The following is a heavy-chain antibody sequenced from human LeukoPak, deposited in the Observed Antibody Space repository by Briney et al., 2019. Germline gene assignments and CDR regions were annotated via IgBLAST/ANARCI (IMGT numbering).Heavy chain of an antibody. D-gene: IGHD5-12*01. CDR2: ISRSGSTK. CDR1: GFTFSDYN. V-gene: IGHV3-11*01. J-gene: IGHJ6*03. CDR3: ARGSRAIVATKFARGRYMDV. Sequence: PGGSLRLSCAASGFTFSDYNMRWIRQAPGKGLERVSSISRSGSTKYYADSVKGRFTISRDNAKNSLFLQMNSLRAEDTAVYYCARGSRAIVATKFARGRYMDVWGKGTTVTVSS.